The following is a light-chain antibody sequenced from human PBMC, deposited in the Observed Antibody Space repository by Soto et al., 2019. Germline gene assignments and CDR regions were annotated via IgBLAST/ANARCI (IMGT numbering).Light chain of an antibody. CDR3: SSYTSSSSYV. CDR2: DVT. CDR1: SSDVGGYKY. V-gene: IGLV2-14*01. Sequence: QSALTQPASVSGSPGQSITIPCTGTSSDVGGYKYVSWYQQHPDKAHKLIIYDVTNRPSGISNRYSGSKSGNTASLTIYGLQAEDEADYYCSSYTSSSSYVFGTGTKVTVL. J-gene: IGLJ1*01.